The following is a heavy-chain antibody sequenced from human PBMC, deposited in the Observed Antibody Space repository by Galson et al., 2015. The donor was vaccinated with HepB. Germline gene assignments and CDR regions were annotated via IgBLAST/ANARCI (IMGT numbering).Heavy chain of an antibody. Sequence: SLRLSCAASGFTFSIYGMHWVRQAPGKGLEWVAVVWHDGSNQYYGDSVKGRFTISRDNSKNTIYLQMNTLRAEDTAVYYCARDWSGGSYYYFGYWGQGTLVTVSS. D-gene: IGHD2-15*01. CDR3: ARDWSGGSYYYFGY. J-gene: IGHJ4*02. V-gene: IGHV3-33*01. CDR2: VWHDGSNQ. CDR1: GFTFSIYG.